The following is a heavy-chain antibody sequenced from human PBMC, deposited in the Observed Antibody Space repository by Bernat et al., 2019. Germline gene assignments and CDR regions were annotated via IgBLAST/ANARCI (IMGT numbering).Heavy chain of an antibody. CDR3: AKGRGSYYYGSGSFKYYYYYGMDV. CDR1: GFTFSSYA. Sequence: EVQLLESGGGLVQPGGSLRLSCAASGFTFSSYAMSWVRQAPGKGLEWVSAISGSGGSTYSADSVTGRFTISRDNSKNTLYLQMNSLRAEDTAVYYCAKGRGSYYYGSGSFKYYYYYGMDVWGQGTTVTVSS. J-gene: IGHJ6*02. V-gene: IGHV3-23*01. D-gene: IGHD3-10*01. CDR2: ISGSGGST.